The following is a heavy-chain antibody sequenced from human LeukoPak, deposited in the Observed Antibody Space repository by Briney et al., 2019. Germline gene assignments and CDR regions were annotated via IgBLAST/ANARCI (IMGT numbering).Heavy chain of an antibody. CDR3: VRGSLRLPRSTPDY. J-gene: IGHJ4*02. CDR2: ISSDGSVT. D-gene: IGHD2-21*02. Sequence: GVSLRLSCAVSGFSFTNYWMHWVRQDPGKGLVWVSYISSDGSVTKYADSVKGRFTISRDNAVNTLYLQMNSLRVEDAAVYYCVRGSLRLPRSTPDYWGQGTLVTVSS. CDR1: GFSFTNYW. V-gene: IGHV3-74*03.